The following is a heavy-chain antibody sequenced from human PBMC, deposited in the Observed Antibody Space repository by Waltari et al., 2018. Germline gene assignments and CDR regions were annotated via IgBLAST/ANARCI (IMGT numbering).Heavy chain of an antibody. Sequence: QVQLQESGPGLVKPSETLSLTCTVSGGSITDSYYWNWIRKSPGKGLEWIGYFYYSGSDHYNPSLTSRVTISADTSKNEFSLRLSSVTAADTAVYYCARDAGPTRRYLDYWGQGTLVTVSS. CDR3: ARDAGPTRRYLDY. D-gene: IGHD6-6*01. CDR2: FYYSGSD. J-gene: IGHJ4*02. CDR1: GGSITDSYY. V-gene: IGHV4-59*01.